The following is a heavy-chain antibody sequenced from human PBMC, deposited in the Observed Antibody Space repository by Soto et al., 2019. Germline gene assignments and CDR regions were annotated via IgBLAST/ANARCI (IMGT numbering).Heavy chain of an antibody. CDR1: GFTFSSYA. D-gene: IGHD3-22*01. Sequence: EVQLLESGGGLIQPGGSLRLSCAASGFTFSSYAMSWVRQAPGKGLEWVSAISGSGGSTYYADSVKGRFTISRDNSKNTLYLHMNSLRAEDTAVYYCAKDDSSGYYYGGWFDPWGQGTLVTVSS. V-gene: IGHV3-23*01. CDR3: AKDDSSGYYYGGWFDP. J-gene: IGHJ5*02. CDR2: ISGSGGST.